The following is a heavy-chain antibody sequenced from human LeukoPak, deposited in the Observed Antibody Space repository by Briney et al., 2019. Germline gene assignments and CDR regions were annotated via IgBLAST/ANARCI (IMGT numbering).Heavy chain of an antibody. V-gene: IGHV1-2*02. CDR1: GYTFTGYY. J-gene: IGHJ4*02. Sequence: ASVKVSCKASGYTFTGYYMRWVRQAPGQGLEWMGWINPNSGGTNYAQKFQGRVTMTRDTSISTAYMELSRLRSDDTAVYYCARPSYSSGWYFDYWGQGTLVTVSS. CDR2: INPNSGGT. D-gene: IGHD6-19*01. CDR3: ARPSYSSGWYFDY.